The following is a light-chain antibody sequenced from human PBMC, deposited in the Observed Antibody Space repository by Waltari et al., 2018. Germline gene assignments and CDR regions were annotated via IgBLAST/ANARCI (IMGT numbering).Light chain of an antibody. V-gene: IGKV4-1*01. CDR3: QQYYSTPRT. CDR1: QSVLFSPNNKNY. CDR2: WAS. Sequence: DIVMTQSPDSLAVSLGERATINCKSSQSVLFSPNNKNYLAWYQKKPGQPPKLLIYWASTRQSGVPDRVSGSGSGTEFTLTVSSLQAEDVAVYYCQQYYSTPRTFGQGTKVEIK. J-gene: IGKJ1*01.